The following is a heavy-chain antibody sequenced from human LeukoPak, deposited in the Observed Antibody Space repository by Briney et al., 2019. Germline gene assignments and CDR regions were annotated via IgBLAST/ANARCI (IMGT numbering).Heavy chain of an antibody. CDR3: AKDMARARDFWSGYYSGGIDY. CDR1: GFTFDDYA. D-gene: IGHD3-3*01. V-gene: IGHV3-43*02. Sequence: GGSLRLSCAASGFTFDDYAMHWVRQAPGKGPEWVSLISGDGGSTYYADSVKGRFTISRDNSKNSLYLQMNSLRTEDTALYYCAKDMARARDFWSGYYSGGIDYWGQGTLVTVSS. CDR2: ISGDGGST. J-gene: IGHJ4*02.